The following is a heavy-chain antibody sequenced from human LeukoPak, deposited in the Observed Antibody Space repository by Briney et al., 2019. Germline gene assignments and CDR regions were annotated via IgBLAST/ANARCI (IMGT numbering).Heavy chain of an antibody. CDR1: GYTFTSYD. CDR3: AREGCSGGSRRYDP. D-gene: IGHD2-15*01. Sequence: GSVKVSCKASGYTFTSYDINWVRQATGQGLEWMGWMNPNSGNTGYAQKFQGRVTMTRNTSISTAYMELSSLRSEDTAVYYCAREGCSGGSRRYDPWGQGTLVTVSS. V-gene: IGHV1-8*01. CDR2: MNPNSGNT. J-gene: IGHJ5*02.